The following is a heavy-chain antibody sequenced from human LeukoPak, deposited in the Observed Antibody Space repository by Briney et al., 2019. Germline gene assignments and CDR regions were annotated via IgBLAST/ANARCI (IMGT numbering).Heavy chain of an antibody. CDR2: ISSSSSYI. Sequence: RPGGSLRLSCAASGFTFSSYSMNWVRQAPGKGLEWVSSISSSSSYIYYADSVKGRFTISRDNAKNSLYLQMNSLRAEDTAVYYCATGVGYYDNSGYFFAYWGQGTLVTVSS. CDR3: ATGVGYYDNSGYFFAY. D-gene: IGHD3-22*01. CDR1: GFTFSSYS. J-gene: IGHJ4*02. V-gene: IGHV3-21*01.